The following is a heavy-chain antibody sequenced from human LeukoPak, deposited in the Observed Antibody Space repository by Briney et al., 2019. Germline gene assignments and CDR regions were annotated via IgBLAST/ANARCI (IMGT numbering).Heavy chain of an antibody. CDR1: VGSISTSY. Sequence: SETLSLTCSVCVGSISTSYWGWIRQPPGKGLEFIGFMFYSGTANYNPSLKSRVSTSLDLSKNQFSLNLTSVTAADTAIYYCARGAGESAYGYYFDYWGQGTLVTVSS. D-gene: IGHD5-18*01. V-gene: IGHV4-59*12. CDR2: MFYSGTA. CDR3: ARGAGESAYGYYFDY. J-gene: IGHJ4*02.